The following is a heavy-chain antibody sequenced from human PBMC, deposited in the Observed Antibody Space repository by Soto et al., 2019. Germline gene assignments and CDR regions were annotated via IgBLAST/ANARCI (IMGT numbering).Heavy chain of an antibody. D-gene: IGHD5-18*01. CDR2: IWYDGSNK. CDR3: AREGGYSYGYAFDI. V-gene: IGHV3-33*01. Sequence: QVQLVESGGGVVQPGRSLRLSCAASGFTFSSYGMHWVRQAPGKGLEWVAVIWYDGSNKYYADSVKGRFTISRDNSKNTLYLQMNSLRAEDTVVYYCAREGGYSYGYAFDIWGQGTMVTVSS. J-gene: IGHJ3*02. CDR1: GFTFSSYG.